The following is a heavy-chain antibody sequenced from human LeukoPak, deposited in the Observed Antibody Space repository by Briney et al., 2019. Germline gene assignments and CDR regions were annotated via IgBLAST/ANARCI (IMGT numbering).Heavy chain of an antibody. CDR2: MYNSGST. J-gene: IGHJ4*02. CDR3: AREGTGYSSSWYPS. V-gene: IGHV4-34*11. Sequence: PSETLSLTCAVYGGSFSGYYWSWIRQPPGKGLEWIGYMYNSGSTNDNPSLKSRVTVSVDTSKNQFSLKLSSVTAADTAVYYCAREGTGYSSSWYPSWGQGTLVTVSS. D-gene: IGHD6-13*01. CDR1: GGSFSGYY.